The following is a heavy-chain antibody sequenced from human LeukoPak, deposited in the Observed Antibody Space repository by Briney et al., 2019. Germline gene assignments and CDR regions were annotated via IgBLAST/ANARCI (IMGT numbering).Heavy chain of an antibody. CDR2: IDPSDSYT. D-gene: IGHD6-19*01. Sequence: GESLKISCKGSGYSFTSYWISWVRPMPGKGLEWMGRIDPSDSYTNYSPSFQGHVTISADKSISTAYLQWSSLKASDTAMYYCASRLAVAGSVVDYWGQGTLVTVSS. V-gene: IGHV5-10-1*01. J-gene: IGHJ4*02. CDR1: GYSFTSYW. CDR3: ASRLAVAGSVVDY.